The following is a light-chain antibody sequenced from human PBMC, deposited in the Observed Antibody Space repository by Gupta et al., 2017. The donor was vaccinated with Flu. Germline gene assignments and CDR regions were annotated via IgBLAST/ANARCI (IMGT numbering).Light chain of an antibody. CDR2: EDT. CDR1: SGSIASKY. CDR3: QSYDSSNQV. Sequence: NFMLTQPHSVSESPGKTVTISCTRSSGSIASKYVQWYQQRPGSAPTAVIYEDTQRPSGVPDRFSGSIDSSSNSASLTISGLKTEDEADYYCQSYDSSNQVFGGGTKLTVL. J-gene: IGLJ2*01. V-gene: IGLV6-57*03.